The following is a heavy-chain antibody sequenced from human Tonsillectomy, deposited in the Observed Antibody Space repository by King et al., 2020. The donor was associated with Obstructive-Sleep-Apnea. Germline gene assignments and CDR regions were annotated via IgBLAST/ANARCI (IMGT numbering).Heavy chain of an antibody. Sequence: VQLVESGAEVKKPGSSVKVSCKVSGGTFSSYAISWVRQAPGQGLEWMGGIIPIFGTANYAQKFQGRVTITADESTSTAYMELSSLRAEDTAVYYCARGDCSGGSCYSYYWGQGTLVTVSS. J-gene: IGHJ4*02. D-gene: IGHD2-15*01. V-gene: IGHV1-69*01. CDR2: IIPIFGTA. CDR3: ARGDCSGGSCYSYY. CDR1: GGTFSSYA.